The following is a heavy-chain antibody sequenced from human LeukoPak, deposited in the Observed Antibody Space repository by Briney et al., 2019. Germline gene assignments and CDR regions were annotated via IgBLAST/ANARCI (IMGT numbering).Heavy chain of an antibody. CDR1: GGTFSSYA. Sequence: SVKVSCKASGGTFSSYAISWVRQAPGQGLEWMGGIIPIFGTANHAQKFQGRVTITTDESTSTAYMELSSLRSEDTAVYYCARASYDIVVVVAATPAPAFDIWGQGTMVTVSS. D-gene: IGHD2-15*01. J-gene: IGHJ3*02. CDR2: IIPIFGTA. CDR3: ARASYDIVVVVAATPAPAFDI. V-gene: IGHV1-69*05.